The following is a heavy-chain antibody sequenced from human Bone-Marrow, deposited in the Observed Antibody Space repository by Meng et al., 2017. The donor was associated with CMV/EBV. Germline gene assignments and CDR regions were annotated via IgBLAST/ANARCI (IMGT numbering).Heavy chain of an antibody. D-gene: IGHD1-26*01. CDR2: IGTTGDP. Sequence: LSCAASGFTFTSYGMSWVRQVTGKGLEWVSGIGTTGDPYYPGSVKGRFTISRENAKNSVYLQMNSLSAGDTGVYYCTRSGGSSLFDYWGQGTLVTVSS. CDR1: GFTFTSYG. J-gene: IGHJ4*02. V-gene: IGHV3-13*05. CDR3: TRSGGSSLFDY.